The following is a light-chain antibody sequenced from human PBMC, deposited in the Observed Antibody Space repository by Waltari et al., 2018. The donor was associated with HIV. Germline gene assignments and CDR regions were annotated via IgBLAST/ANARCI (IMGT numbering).Light chain of an antibody. CDR2: DDA. J-gene: IGLJ3*02. CDR3: QVWDSSSDRGV. CDR1: NIGGQS. V-gene: IGLV3-21*02. Sequence: SYVLAQPPSVSVAPGQAARITCGGNNIGGQSVHWYQQKPGQAPLPVLYDDADRPSGIPERFSGSNSGDTATLTISRVEVGDEADYYCQVWDSSSDRGVFGGGTKLTVL.